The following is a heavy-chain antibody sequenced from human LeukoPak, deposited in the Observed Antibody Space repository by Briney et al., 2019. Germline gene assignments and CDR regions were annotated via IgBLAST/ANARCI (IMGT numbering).Heavy chain of an antibody. CDR1: GYSISSGYY. V-gene: IGHV4-38-2*02. J-gene: IGHJ4*02. CDR2: IYHSGST. Sequence: PSETLSLTCTVSGYSISSGYYWGWIRQPPGKGLEWIGSIYHSGSTYYNPSLKSRVTISVDTSKNQFSLKLSSVTAADTAVYYCARDRSVYGGNPDYWSQGTLVTVSS. CDR3: ARDRSVYGGNPDY. D-gene: IGHD4-23*01.